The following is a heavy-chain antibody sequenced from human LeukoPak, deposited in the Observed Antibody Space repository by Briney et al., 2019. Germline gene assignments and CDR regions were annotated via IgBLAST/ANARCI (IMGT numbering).Heavy chain of an antibody. CDR3: AREKLIYGANRNYFDY. V-gene: IGHV4-31*03. CDR2: IFFSGIT. Sequence: SQTLSLTCTVSGGSISSGGYYWSWARQHPGKGMEWLGYIFFSGITYYIPSPKSRVTLPVDTSKNQFSLMLSSVTSADTAVYYCAREKLIYGANRNYFDYWGQGTLVTVSS. D-gene: IGHD4-23*01. CDR1: GGSISSGGYY. J-gene: IGHJ4*02.